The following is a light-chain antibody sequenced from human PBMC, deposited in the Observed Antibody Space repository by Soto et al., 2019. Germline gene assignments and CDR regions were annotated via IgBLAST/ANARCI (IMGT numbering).Light chain of an antibody. CDR2: DVT. CDR1: SSDVGGYNS. V-gene: IGLV2-14*01. Sequence: QSALTQPASVSGSPRQSITISCTGTSSDVGGYNSVSWYRQDPGKAPKLMIYDVTNRPSGVSNRFSGSKSGNTASLTISGLQAEDEADYYCSSFTSSITYVFGTGTKVTVL. CDR3: SSFTSSITYV. J-gene: IGLJ1*01.